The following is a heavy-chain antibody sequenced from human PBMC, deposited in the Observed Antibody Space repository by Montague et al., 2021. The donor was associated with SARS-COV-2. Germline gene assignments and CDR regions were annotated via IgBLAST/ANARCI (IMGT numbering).Heavy chain of an antibody. CDR2: IYNSGST. Sequence: SETLSLTCTVSGGSISRYSWTWIRQPPGKGLVWIGDIYNSGSTXXXPSXXXRVTIAVDKSKNQFSLKLSSVAAADTAAYYCSRVGRGSSWYEVAFDIWGQGTMVTVSS. CDR3: SRVGRGSSWYEVAFDI. J-gene: IGHJ3*02. D-gene: IGHD6-13*01. V-gene: IGHV4-59*01. CDR1: GGSISRYS.